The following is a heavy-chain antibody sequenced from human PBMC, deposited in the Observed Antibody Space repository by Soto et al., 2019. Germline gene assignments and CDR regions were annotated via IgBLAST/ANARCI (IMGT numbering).Heavy chain of an antibody. V-gene: IGHV4-31*02. J-gene: IGHJ4*02. Sequence: SWVRQMPGKGLEWIGNIYYSGMTYYNPSLRGRVSISLDPSESQFSLKLNSVTAADTAVYYCARDSSGPGYSYGKFDYWGQGALVTVSS. CDR2: IYYSGMT. CDR3: ARDSSGPGYSYGKFDY. D-gene: IGHD5-18*01.